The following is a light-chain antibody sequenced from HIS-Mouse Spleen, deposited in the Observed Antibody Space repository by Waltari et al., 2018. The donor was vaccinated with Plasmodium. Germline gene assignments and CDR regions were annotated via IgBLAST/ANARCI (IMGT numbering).Light chain of an antibody. CDR1: QRVSSN. Sequence: EIVMTQSPATLSVSPGERATLSCRTSQRVSSNLAWYLQKPGQPPRLLIYGASTRASGIPARFSGSGSGTEFTLTISSLQSEDFAVYYCQQYNNWSFTFGPGTKVDIK. CDR2: GAS. V-gene: IGKV3-15*01. CDR3: QQYNNWSFT. J-gene: IGKJ3*01.